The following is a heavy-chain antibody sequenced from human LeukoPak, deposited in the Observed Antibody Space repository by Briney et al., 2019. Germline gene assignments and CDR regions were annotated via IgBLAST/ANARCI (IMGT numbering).Heavy chain of an antibody. Sequence: ASVKVSCKASGYTFTGYYMHLVRQAPGQGLEWMGWINPNSGGTNYAQKFQGRVTMTRDTSISTAYMELSRLRSDDTAVYYCASPLAGYCSSTSCPDYWGQGTLVTVSS. CDR3: ASPLAGYCSSTSCPDY. CDR1: GYTFTGYY. J-gene: IGHJ4*02. V-gene: IGHV1-2*02. CDR2: INPNSGGT. D-gene: IGHD2-2*01.